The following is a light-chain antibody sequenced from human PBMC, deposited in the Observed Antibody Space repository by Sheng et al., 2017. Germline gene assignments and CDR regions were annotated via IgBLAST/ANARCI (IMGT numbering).Light chain of an antibody. V-gene: IGKV3-11*02. CDR2: DAS. CDR1: QSVGTS. Sequence: EIVLTQSPGTLSLSPGERATLSCRASQSVGTSLVWYQHKPGQAPRLLIYDASDRATGIPARFSGSGSGRDFTLTISSLEPEDSATYYCQQRSNWPPVLTFGPGT. J-gene: IGKJ3*01. CDR3: QQRSNWPPVLT.